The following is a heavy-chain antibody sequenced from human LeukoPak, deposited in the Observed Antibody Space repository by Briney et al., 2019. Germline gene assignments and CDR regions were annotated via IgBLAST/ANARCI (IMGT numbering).Heavy chain of an antibody. CDR2: IYDSGNT. V-gene: IGHV4-59*11. J-gene: IGHJ6*04. CDR1: GGSISSHY. Sequence: SETLSLTCTVSGGSISSHYWSWVGHPPGQGLEWLAYIYDSGNTNYNPSLKSRLSISMDTSKNQFSLNLTSVTAADTAVYYCAREVLQGSSQGMDVWGKGTTVIVSS. CDR3: AREVLQGSSQGMDV. D-gene: IGHD3-3*01.